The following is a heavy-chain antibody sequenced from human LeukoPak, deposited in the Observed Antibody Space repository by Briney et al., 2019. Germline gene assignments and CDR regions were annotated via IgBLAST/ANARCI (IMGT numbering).Heavy chain of an antibody. CDR2: INHSGNT. D-gene: IGHD3-10*01. CDR1: GGSFSGYF. V-gene: IGHV4-34*01. CDR3: AREGFYGSGRSLDS. J-gene: IGHJ4*02. Sequence: SETLSLTSAVSGGSFSGYFWNWIRQPPGKGLEWIGEINHSGNTNYNASLKSRVTISVDTSKNQISLKLTSVTAADTAIYYCAREGFYGSGRSLDSWGQGTLVTVS.